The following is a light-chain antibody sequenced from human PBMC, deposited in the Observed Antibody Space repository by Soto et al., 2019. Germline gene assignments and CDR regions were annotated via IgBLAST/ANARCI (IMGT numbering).Light chain of an antibody. CDR1: QSLVYSDGNIY. V-gene: IGKV2-30*01. CDR2: KAS. CDR3: MQGTHWPPFT. J-gene: IGKJ2*01. Sequence: DVVMTQSPLSLPVTLGQPASISCRSSQSLVYSDGNIYLNWFQQRPGQSPRRLIYKASNRDSGVPDRFSGSGSGTDFTLKISMVEAEDVGVYYCMQGTHWPPFTFGQGTKLEIK.